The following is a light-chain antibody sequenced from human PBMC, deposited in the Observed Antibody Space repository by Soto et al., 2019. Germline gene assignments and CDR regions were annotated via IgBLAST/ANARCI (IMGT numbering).Light chain of an antibody. CDR3: SSYTRTTLVV. CDR1: SSDVGGYNY. J-gene: IGLJ2*01. Sequence: QSVLTQPASVSGSPGQSITISCTGRSSDVGGYNYVSWYQQHPGKAPKLMIYEVSNRPSGVSNRFSGSKSGNTASLTISGLQAEDEADYYCSSYTRTTLVVFGGGTQLTVL. V-gene: IGLV2-14*01. CDR2: EVS.